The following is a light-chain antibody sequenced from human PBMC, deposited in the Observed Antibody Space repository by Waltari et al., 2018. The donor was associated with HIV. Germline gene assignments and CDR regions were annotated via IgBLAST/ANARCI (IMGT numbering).Light chain of an antibody. CDR3: QQYDDGPRGIT. CDR2: EAA. CDR1: QSISAK. J-gene: IGKJ2*01. V-gene: IGKV3-15*01. Sequence: EIVMTQTPLTLSVSRGQRVSRVSRASQSISAKVAWYQQRPGQAPLLRIYEAATRPTGIPARFSGSGSGTEFTLTISSLQSEDFATYFCQQYDDGPRGITFGQGTMLEIK.